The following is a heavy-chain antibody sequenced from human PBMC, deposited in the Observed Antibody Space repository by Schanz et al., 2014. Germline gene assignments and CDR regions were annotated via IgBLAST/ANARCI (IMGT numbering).Heavy chain of an antibody. V-gene: IGHV3-21*01. Sequence: EVQLVESGGGLVQPGGSLRLSCAASGFSISFHWMSWVRQAPGKGPEWVSYISSSSSYIYYADSMKGRFTISRDNAKNSLYLQMNSLRAEDTAVYYCAKEKGDCSSTSCSYYFDYWGQGTLVTVSS. CDR3: AKEKGDCSSTSCSYYFDY. CDR1: GFSISFHW. J-gene: IGHJ4*02. CDR2: ISSSSSYI. D-gene: IGHD2-2*01.